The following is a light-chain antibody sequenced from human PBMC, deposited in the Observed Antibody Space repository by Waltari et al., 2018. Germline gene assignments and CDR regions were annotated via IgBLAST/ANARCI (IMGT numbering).Light chain of an antibody. V-gene: IGLV2-23*01. CDR1: SSDVGSYNL. Sequence: QSALTQPASVSGSPGQSITISCPGTSSDVGSYNLASWYQQHPGKAPQLMLYEGSKRPSGVSNRFSGSKSGNTASLTISGLQAEDEADYYCCSYAGSSTPVIFGGGTKLTDL. CDR3: CSYAGSSTPVI. J-gene: IGLJ2*01. CDR2: EGS.